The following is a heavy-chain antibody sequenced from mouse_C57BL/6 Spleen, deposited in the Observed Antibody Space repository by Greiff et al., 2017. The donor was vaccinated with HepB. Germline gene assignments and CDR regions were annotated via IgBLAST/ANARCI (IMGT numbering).Heavy chain of an antibody. D-gene: IGHD2-4*01. Sequence: QVQLQHSGPELVKPGASVKISCKASGYAFSSSWMNWVKQRPGKGLEWIGRIYPGDGDTNYNGKFKGKATLTADKSSSTAYMQLSSLTSEDSAVYFCAGLRDYFDYWGQVTTLTVSS. V-gene: IGHV1-82*01. CDR1: GYAFSSSW. CDR2: IYPGDGDT. J-gene: IGHJ2*01. CDR3: AGLRDYFDY.